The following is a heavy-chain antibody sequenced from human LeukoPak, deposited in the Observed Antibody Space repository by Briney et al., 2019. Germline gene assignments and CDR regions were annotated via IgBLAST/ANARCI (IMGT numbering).Heavy chain of an antibody. Sequence: GGPLRLSCAASGFTFSDYYMSWIRQAPGKGLEWVSYISSSGSTIYYADSVKGRFTISRDNAKNSLYLQMNSLRAEDTAVYYCARTKDFDWLSNQYYFDYWGQGTLVTVSS. J-gene: IGHJ4*02. V-gene: IGHV3-11*04. CDR1: GFTFSDYY. CDR2: ISSSGSTI. CDR3: ARTKDFDWLSNQYYFDY. D-gene: IGHD3-9*01.